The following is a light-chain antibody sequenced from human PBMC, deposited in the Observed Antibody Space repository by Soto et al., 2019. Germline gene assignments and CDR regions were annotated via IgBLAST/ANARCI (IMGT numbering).Light chain of an antibody. CDR1: SSDVGGYNY. J-gene: IGLJ3*02. CDR3: SSYTSSSTWV. CDR2: EVS. Sequence: QSALTQPASVSGSPGQSITISCTRTSSDVGGYNYVSWYQQHPGKAPKLMIYEVSNRPSGVSNRFSGSKSGNTASLTISGLQAEDEADYYCSSYTSSSTWVFGGGTQLTVL. V-gene: IGLV2-14*01.